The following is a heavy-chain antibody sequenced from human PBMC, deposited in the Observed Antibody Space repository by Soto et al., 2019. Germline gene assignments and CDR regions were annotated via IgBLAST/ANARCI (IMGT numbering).Heavy chain of an antibody. J-gene: IGHJ4*02. CDR3: AREGRGDADY. Sequence: QVQLVQSGAEVKKPGASVKVSCKTSGYTFTTYGISWVRQAPGQGFEWMGWISANNGNTNHAQKFRGRISMTTDTSTSTAYMEVRSLRSDDTAVYYCAREGRGDADYWGQGPLVIVSS. V-gene: IGHV1-18*01. CDR1: GYTFTTYG. D-gene: IGHD5-12*01. CDR2: ISANNGNT.